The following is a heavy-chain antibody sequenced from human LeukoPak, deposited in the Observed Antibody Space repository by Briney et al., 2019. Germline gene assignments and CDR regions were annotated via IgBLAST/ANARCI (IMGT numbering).Heavy chain of an antibody. CDR2: INPNGGYT. D-gene: IGHD1-26*01. Sequence: ASVKVSCKASGYTFSNNWMHWVRQAPGQGLEWEGIINPNGGYTAYAQKFQGRVTLTRDMSTTSVYMELTSLRSEDTAVYYCARDHSGKWDLLSGWWFDPWGQGTLVTVSS. V-gene: IGHV1-46*01. J-gene: IGHJ5*02. CDR1: GYTFSNNW. CDR3: ARDHSGKWDLLSGWWFDP.